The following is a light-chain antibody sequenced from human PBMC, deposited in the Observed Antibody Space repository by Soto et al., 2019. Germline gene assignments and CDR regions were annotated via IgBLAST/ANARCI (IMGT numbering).Light chain of an antibody. CDR2: DAS. J-gene: IGKJ4*01. Sequence: EIVLTQSPATLSLSPGERATLSCRAGQSVSGYLAWYQQKPGQAPRLLMYDASNRATGIPARFSGSGSGTDFTLTISSLEPEDFALYYCQQRSNWPSTFGGGTKVEIQ. V-gene: IGKV3-11*01. CDR1: QSVSGY. CDR3: QQRSNWPST.